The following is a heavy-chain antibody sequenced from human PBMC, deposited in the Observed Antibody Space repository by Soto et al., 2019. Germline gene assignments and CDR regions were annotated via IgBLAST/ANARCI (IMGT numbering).Heavy chain of an antibody. CDR3: ATPGGRSSWVPGYYYCIDV. V-gene: IGHV1-69*13. CDR1: GGTFSSYA. Sequence: SVKVSCKASGGTFSSYAISWVRQAPGQGLEWMGGIIPIFGTANYAQKFQGRVTITADESTSTAYMELSSLRSEDTAVHYCATPGGRSSWVPGYYYCIDVWGQGTTVTVSS. J-gene: IGHJ6*02. D-gene: IGHD6-13*01. CDR2: IIPIFGTA.